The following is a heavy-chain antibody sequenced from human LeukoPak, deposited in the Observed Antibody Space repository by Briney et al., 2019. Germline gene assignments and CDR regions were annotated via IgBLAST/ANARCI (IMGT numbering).Heavy chain of an antibody. CDR2: IYYSGST. V-gene: IGHV4-59*01. CDR3: ARTLGLSRGYSYDR. Sequence: PSETLSLTCTVSGGSISSYYWSWIRQPPGKGLEWIGYIYYSGSTNYNPSLKSRATISVDTSKNQFSLKLSSVTAADTAVYYCARTLGLSRGYSYDRWGQGTLVSVSS. D-gene: IGHD5-18*01. J-gene: IGHJ5*02. CDR1: GGSISSYY.